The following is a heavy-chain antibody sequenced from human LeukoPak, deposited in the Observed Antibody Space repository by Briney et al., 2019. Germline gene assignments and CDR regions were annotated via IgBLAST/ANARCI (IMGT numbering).Heavy chain of an antibody. J-gene: IGHJ6*01. V-gene: IGHV3-21*01. Sequence: GVSLRLSYAASVFTFSSYSMIWVRQAPGKGLEWVSSISICSSYIYYADSAKGRFTISRENAKNSLFLQMNSMRAEDTAVYYCARDVEPRGSCPTYYYYYGMDVWGQGATVTVSP. CDR3: ARDVEPRGSCPTYYYYYGMDV. CDR1: VFTFSSYS. D-gene: IGHD1-26*01. CDR2: ISICSSYI.